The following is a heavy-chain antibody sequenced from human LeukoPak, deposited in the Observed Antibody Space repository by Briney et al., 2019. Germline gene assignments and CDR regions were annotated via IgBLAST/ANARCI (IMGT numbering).Heavy chain of an antibody. CDR2: IKHDGREKQDGSEK. V-gene: IGHV3-7*01. Sequence: PGGSLRLSCAASGFTFSQHWMSGVRQAPGKGQERVANIKHDGREKQDGSEKNYVASVKRRFTISRDNAKNSLYLQMNSLRAEDTAVYYCARSGRGVDSFYFYMDVWGKGTTVTVSS. CDR3: ARSGRGVDSFYFYMDV. D-gene: IGHD3-10*01. CDR1: GFTFSQHW. J-gene: IGHJ6*03.